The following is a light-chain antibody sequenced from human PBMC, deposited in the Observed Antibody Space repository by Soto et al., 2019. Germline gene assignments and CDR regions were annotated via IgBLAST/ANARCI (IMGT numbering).Light chain of an antibody. CDR3: QLRGNWPPYS. V-gene: IGKV3-11*01. CDR1: QSVSGN. CDR2: DTS. J-gene: IGKJ2*03. Sequence: EIVLTQSPATLSLSPGERANLSCRASQSVSGNLAWYQQKPGQAPRLLIYDTSNRATGIPARFSAGGSGTDFTLTISSLEPEDFAIYYCQLRGNWPPYSFGQGTDLEIK.